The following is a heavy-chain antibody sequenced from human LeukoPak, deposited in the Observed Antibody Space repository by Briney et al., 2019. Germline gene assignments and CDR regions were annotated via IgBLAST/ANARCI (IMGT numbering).Heavy chain of an antibody. CDR1: GFTFSSYW. D-gene: IGHD6-13*01. V-gene: IGHV3-7*01. CDR3: ARAASSSWYPTEYFQH. Sequence: PGGSLRLSCAASGFTFSSYWMSWVRQAPGKGLEWVANIKQDGSEKYYVDSVKGRFTISRDNAKNSLYLQMNSLRAEDTAVYYCARAASSSWYPTEYFQHWGQGTLITVSS. J-gene: IGHJ1*01. CDR2: IKQDGSEK.